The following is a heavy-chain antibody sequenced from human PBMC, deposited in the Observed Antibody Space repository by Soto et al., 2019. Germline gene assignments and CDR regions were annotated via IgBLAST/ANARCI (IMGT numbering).Heavy chain of an antibody. CDR1: GFSLSADGVG. J-gene: IGHJ3*01. CDR3: AHAYGGTSWPNDAFDV. D-gene: IGHD2-2*01. CDR2: IYWDDAK. V-gene: IGHV2-5*02. Sequence: QITLKESGPTLVKPTQTLTLTCTFSGFSLSADGVGVGWIRQPPGKALEWLTLIYWDDAKSYSPSLKTRLTIAKDTSTNQVVLTMTNMDPVDTATYYCAHAYGGTSWPNDAFDVWGQGTVVTVSS.